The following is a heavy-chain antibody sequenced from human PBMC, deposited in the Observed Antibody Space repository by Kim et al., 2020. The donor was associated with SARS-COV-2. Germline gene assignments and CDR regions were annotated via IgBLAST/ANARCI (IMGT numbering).Heavy chain of an antibody. CDR2: KEDGSAK. V-gene: IGHV3-7*01. CDR3: VRDFDF. Sequence: KEDGSAKYYVDSVKGRFTISRENAKNLLYLQVNSLRGDDTAVYYCVRDFDFWGQGALVTVSS. J-gene: IGHJ4*02.